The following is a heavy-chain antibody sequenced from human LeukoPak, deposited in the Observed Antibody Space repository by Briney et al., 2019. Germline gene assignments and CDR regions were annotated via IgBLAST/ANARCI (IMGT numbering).Heavy chain of an antibody. J-gene: IGHJ4*02. V-gene: IGHV4-59*01. CDR1: GGSIGSYY. CDR3: ASNYDSSGYWVY. CDR2: IYYSGST. Sequence: SETLSLTCTVSGGSIGSYYWSWIRQPPGKGLEWIGYIYYSGSTNYNPSLKSRVTISVDTSKNQFSLKLSSVTAADTAVYYCASNYDSSGYWVYWGQGTLVTVSS. D-gene: IGHD3-22*01.